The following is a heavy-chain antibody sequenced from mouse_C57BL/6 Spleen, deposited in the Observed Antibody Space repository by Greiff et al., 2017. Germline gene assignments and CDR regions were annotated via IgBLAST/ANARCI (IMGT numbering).Heavy chain of an antibody. CDR1: GYTFTSYW. V-gene: IGHV1-64*01. D-gene: IGHD2-3*01. CDR2: IHPNSGST. Sequence: VQLQQPGAELVKPGASVKLSCKASGYTFTSYWMHWVKQRPGQGLEWIGMIHPNSGSTNYNEKFKSKATLTVDKSSSTAYMQLSSLTSEDSAVYYCASPLDGYYGFAYWGQGTLVTVSA. CDR3: ASPLDGYYGFAY. J-gene: IGHJ3*01.